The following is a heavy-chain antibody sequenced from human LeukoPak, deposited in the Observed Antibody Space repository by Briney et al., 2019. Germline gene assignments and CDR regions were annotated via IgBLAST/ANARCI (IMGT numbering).Heavy chain of an antibody. Sequence: GGSLRLSCAASGFTFSSSATSWVRQAPGKGLEWVSTISGSGDNTYYADSVKGRFTISRDNSKNTLYLQMNSLRAEDTALYYCAKDSKGYSSGWDLDYWGQGTLVTVSS. CDR3: AKDSKGYSSGWDLDY. V-gene: IGHV3-23*01. D-gene: IGHD6-19*01. CDR1: GFTFSSSA. J-gene: IGHJ4*02. CDR2: ISGSGDNT.